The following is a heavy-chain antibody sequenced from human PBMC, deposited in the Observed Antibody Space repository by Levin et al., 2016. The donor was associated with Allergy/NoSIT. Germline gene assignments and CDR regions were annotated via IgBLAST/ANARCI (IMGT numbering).Heavy chain of an antibody. J-gene: IGHJ4*02. V-gene: IGHV3-30*04. CDR3: HQSSD. CDR2: ISYDGSNK. Sequence: WIRQPPGKGLEWVAVISYDGSNKYYADSVKGRFTISRDNSKNTLYLQMNSLRAEDTAVYYCHQSSDWGQGTLVPSPQ. D-gene: IGHD6-25*01.